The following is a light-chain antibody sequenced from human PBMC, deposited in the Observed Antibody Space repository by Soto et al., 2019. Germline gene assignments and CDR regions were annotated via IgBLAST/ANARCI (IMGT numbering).Light chain of an antibody. Sequence: DIQMTQSPSSLSASVGDRVTITCRASQSINNCLSWFQPKPGQAPKLLIYAASSLQSGVPSRFSGSGSGTDFILTIDSLQPEDFATYYCQQTYIAPATFGQGTKVGVK. CDR3: QQTYIAPAT. V-gene: IGKV1-39*01. J-gene: IGKJ1*01. CDR2: AAS. CDR1: QSINNC.